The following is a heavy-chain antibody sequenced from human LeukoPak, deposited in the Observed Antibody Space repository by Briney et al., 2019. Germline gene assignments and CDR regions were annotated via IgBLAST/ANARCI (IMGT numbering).Heavy chain of an antibody. Sequence: GGSLRLSCAASGFTFIHWVRQAPGKGLEFVSGIRSTGDSTYYANSAKGRFTISRDNSKNTLYLQMVSLRAEDMAVYYCARDTLGEGEDANYAVYYFDYWGQGTPVTVSS. D-gene: IGHD4/OR15-4a*01. CDR2: IRSTGDST. V-gene: IGHV3-64*01. J-gene: IGHJ4*02. CDR3: ARDTLGEGEDANYAVYYFDY. CDR1: GFTF.